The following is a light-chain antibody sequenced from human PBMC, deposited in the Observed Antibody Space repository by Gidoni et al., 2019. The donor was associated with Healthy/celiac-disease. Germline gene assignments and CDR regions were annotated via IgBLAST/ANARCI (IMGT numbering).Light chain of an antibody. CDR1: KLGDKY. V-gene: IGLV3-1*01. Sequence: SYELTQPPSVSVSPGQTASITCSGDKLGDKYACWYQQKPGQSPELVIYQDSKRPSGIPERFSGSNSGNTATLTISGTQAMDEADYYCQAWDSFVVFGGGTKLXV. CDR3: QAWDSFVV. CDR2: QDS. J-gene: IGLJ2*01.